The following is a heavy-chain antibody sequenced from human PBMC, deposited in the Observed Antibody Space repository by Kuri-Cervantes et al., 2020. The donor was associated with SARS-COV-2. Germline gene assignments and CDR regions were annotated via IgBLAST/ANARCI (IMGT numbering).Heavy chain of an antibody. CDR3: ARGFLEWLAPDYGMDV. V-gene: IGHV1-3*01. CDR2: INAGNGNT. J-gene: IGHJ6*02. D-gene: IGHD3-3*01. CDR1: GYPFTSYG. Sequence: ASVKVSCKASGYPFTSYGITWVRQAPGQRLEWMGWINAGNGNTKYSQKFQGRVTITRDTSASTAYMELSSLRSEDTAVYYCARGFLEWLAPDYGMDVWGQGTTVTVSS.